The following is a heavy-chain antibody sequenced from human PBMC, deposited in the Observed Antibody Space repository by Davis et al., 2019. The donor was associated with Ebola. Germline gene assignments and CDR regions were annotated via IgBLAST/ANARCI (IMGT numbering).Heavy chain of an antibody. Sequence: GSLRLSCAASGFTFSIYGMNWVRQAPGKGLEWIGYIYYSGSTNYNPSLKSRVTISVDTSKNQFSLKLSSVTAADTAVYYCARGAGAGGIWGQGTLVTVSS. CDR1: GFTFSIYG. CDR3: ARGAGAGGI. V-gene: IGHV4-59*01. J-gene: IGHJ4*02. CDR2: IYYSGST. D-gene: IGHD1-26*01.